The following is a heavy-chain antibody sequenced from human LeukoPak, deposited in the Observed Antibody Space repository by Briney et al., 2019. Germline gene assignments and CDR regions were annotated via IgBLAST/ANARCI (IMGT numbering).Heavy chain of an antibody. CDR1: GGSFSGYY. Sequence: PSETLSLTCAVSGGSFSGYYRSWIRQPPGKGLEWIGEINHSGSTNYNPSLKSRVTISVDTSKNQFSLKLSSVTAADTAGYYCARWRYYGSGSYDNVWGQGTLVTVSS. CDR2: INHSGST. V-gene: IGHV4-34*01. J-gene: IGHJ4*02. CDR3: ARWRYYGSGSYDNV. D-gene: IGHD3-10*01.